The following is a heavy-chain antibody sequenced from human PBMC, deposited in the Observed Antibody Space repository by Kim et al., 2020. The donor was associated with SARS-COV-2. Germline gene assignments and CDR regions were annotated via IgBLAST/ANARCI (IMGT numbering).Heavy chain of an antibody. CDR1: GFTFSSYS. D-gene: IGHD2-21*02. CDR3: ARDAVKAYCGGDCYSDY. V-gene: IGHV3-21*04. CDR2: ISSSSSYI. J-gene: IGHJ4*02. Sequence: GGSLRLSCAASGFTFSSYSMNWVRQAPGKGLEWVSSISSSSSYIYYADSVKGRFTISRDNAKNSLYLQMNSLRAEDTAVYYCARDAVKAYCGGDCYSDYWGQGTLVTVSS.